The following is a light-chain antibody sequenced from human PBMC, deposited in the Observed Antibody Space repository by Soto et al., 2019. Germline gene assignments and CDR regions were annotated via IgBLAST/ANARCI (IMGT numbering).Light chain of an antibody. J-gene: IGLJ1*01. CDR1: SSDVGAYNY. CDR2: DVS. Sequence: QSALTQPASVSGSPGQSITISCTGTSSDVGAYNYVSWYQQHPGKVPKLMIYDVSDRHSGVSNRFSGSKSGNTASLTISGLQDEDEADYYCSSFTRSNSYVFGTGTTVTVL. CDR3: SSFTRSNSYV. V-gene: IGLV2-14*03.